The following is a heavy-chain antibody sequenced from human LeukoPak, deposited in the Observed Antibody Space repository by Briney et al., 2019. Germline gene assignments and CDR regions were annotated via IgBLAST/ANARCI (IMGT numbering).Heavy chain of an antibody. CDR1: GFTFSNYT. V-gene: IGHV3-30*04. Sequence: PGGSLRLSCAASGFTFSNYTMHWVRQAPGKGLEWVAVISSDGNNKYYTDSVKGRFTISRDNSKNRLYLQMNSLRAEDTAVYFCARVDTAVLTPDYFDYWGQGTLVTVPS. CDR2: ISSDGNNK. CDR3: ARVDTAVLTPDYFDY. D-gene: IGHD5-18*01. J-gene: IGHJ4*02.